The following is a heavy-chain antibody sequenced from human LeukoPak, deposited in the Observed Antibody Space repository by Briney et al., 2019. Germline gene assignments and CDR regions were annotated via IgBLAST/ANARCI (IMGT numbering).Heavy chain of an antibody. CDR2: FIPIPGIA. D-gene: IGHD4-17*01. CDR3: ARSTVTREY. Sequence: VASVKVSCKASGGTFSSYAINWVRQAPGQGLEWMGTFIPIPGIANYAQKFQGRVTITADKSASTAYMELSSLRSEDTAVYYCARSTVTREYWGQGTLVTVS. J-gene: IGHJ4*02. CDR1: GGTFSSYA. V-gene: IGHV1-69*04.